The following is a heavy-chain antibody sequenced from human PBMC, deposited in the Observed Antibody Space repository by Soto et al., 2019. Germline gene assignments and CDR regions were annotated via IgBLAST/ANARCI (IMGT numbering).Heavy chain of an antibody. Sequence: GESLKISCAASGFTFSSYAMHWVRQAPGKGLEWVAVISYDGSNKYYADSVKGRFTISRDNSKNTLGLQMNSLRAEDTAVYYCARDRTVPYYDSSGYYYYYYGMDVWGQGTTVTVSS. V-gene: IGHV3-30*04. CDR3: ARDRTVPYYDSSGYYYYYYGMDV. J-gene: IGHJ6*02. CDR2: ISYDGSNK. CDR1: GFTFSSYA. D-gene: IGHD3-22*01.